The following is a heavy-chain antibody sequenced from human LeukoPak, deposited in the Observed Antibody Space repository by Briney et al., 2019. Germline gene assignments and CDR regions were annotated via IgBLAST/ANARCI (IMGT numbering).Heavy chain of an antibody. CDR2: ISYDGSNK. CDR1: GFTFSSYG. Sequence: GGSLGLSCAASGFTFSSYGMHWVRQAPGKGLEWVAVISYDGSNKYYADSVKGRFTISRDNSMNTLYLQMNSLRAEDTAVYYCAKGVGAQTDYWGQGTLVTVSS. V-gene: IGHV3-30*18. J-gene: IGHJ4*02. CDR3: AKGVGAQTDY. D-gene: IGHD1-26*01.